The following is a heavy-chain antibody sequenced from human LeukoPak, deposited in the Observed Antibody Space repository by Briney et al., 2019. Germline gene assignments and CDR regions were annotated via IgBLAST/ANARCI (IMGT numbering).Heavy chain of an antibody. CDR2: MSTYDGKT. J-gene: IGHJ5*02. CDR3: ARDVREQHLDGSWFDP. CDR1: GYTFTSYD. Sequence: ASVKVSCKASGYTFTSYDIDWVRQAPGQGLEWIGWMSTYDGKTNYAQKFRARVSMTTDTSTNTAYMTSDDTAVYFCARDVREQHLDGSWFDPWGQGTPVTVSS. V-gene: IGHV1-18*01. D-gene: IGHD6-13*01.